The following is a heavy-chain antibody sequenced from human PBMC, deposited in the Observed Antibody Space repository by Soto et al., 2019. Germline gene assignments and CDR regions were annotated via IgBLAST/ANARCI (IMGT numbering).Heavy chain of an antibody. CDR3: ARDGSGSYYNPPFDY. CDR1: GFPFSDYY. V-gene: IGHV3-11*01. Sequence: PGGSLRLSCAASGFPFSDYYMSCIRQAPGKGLEWVSYISSSGSTIYYADSVKGRFTISRDNAKNSLYLQMNSLRAEDTAVYYCARDGSGSYYNPPFDYWGQGTLVTVSS. J-gene: IGHJ4*02. CDR2: ISSSGSTI. D-gene: IGHD3-10*01.